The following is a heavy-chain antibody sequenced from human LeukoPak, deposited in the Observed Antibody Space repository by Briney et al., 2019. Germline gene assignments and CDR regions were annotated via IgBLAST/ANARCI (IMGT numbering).Heavy chain of an antibody. V-gene: IGHV3-48*01. CDR1: GFSFRDFG. CDR3: ARGYSTPSYSHYYYYMDV. D-gene: IGHD6-6*01. CDR2: ISSSGSTL. Sequence: PGGSLRLACAASGFSFRDFGMNWVRQAPGKGLEWLSYISSSGSTLFYADSVKGRFTISRDNVNNSLYLQMNSLGVDDMGVYYCARGYSTPSYSHYYYYMDVWGKGTTVAVSS. J-gene: IGHJ6*03.